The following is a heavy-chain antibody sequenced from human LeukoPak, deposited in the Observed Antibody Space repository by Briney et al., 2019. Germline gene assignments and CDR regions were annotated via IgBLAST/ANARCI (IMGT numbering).Heavy chain of an antibody. D-gene: IGHD3-9*01. CDR1: DGSINSYY. CDR2: VYYNGDT. Sequence: KSSETLSLTCTVSDGSINSYYWSWIRQPPGKGLEWIGYVYYNGDTKYIPSLKSRVTISIDTSKNQFSLMLSSVTAADTAVYHCARDIWFQRDNKWYFNGVDVWGQGTTVTVSS. CDR3: ARDIWFQRDNKWYFNGVDV. J-gene: IGHJ6*02. V-gene: IGHV4-59*01.